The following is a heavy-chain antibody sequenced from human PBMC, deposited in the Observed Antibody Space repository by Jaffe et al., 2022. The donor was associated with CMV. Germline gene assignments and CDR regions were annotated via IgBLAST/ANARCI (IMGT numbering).Heavy chain of an antibody. Sequence: QVQLVQSGAEVKKPGASVKVSCKASGYTFTGYYMHWVRQAPGQGLEWMGWINPNSGGTNYAQKFQGRVTMTRDTSISTAYMELSRLRSDDTAVYYCARMMMYCTNGVCSDYYYYGMDVWGQGTTVTVSS. CDR1: GYTFTGYY. CDR3: ARMMMYCTNGVCSDYYYYGMDV. V-gene: IGHV1-2*02. D-gene: IGHD2-8*01. CDR2: INPNSGGT. J-gene: IGHJ6*02.